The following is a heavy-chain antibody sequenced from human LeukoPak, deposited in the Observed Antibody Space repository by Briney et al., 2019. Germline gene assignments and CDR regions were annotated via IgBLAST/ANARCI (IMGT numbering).Heavy chain of an antibody. D-gene: IGHD3-3*01. V-gene: IGHV4-39*01. CDR1: GGSISSSSYY. CDR3: ARHPADFGVVDAFDI. Sequence: SETLSLTCTVSGGSISSSSYYWGWIRQPPGKGLEWIGSIYYSGSTYYNPSLKSRATISVDTSKNQFSLKLSSVTAADTAVYYCARHPADFGVVDAFDIWGQGTMVTVSS. CDR2: IYYSGST. J-gene: IGHJ3*02.